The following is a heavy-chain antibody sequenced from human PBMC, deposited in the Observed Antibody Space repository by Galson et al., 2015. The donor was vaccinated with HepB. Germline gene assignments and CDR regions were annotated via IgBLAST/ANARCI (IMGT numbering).Heavy chain of an antibody. CDR1: GFTFSDYY. CDR2: IRYDGSNK. CDR3: AKGNYCSSTSCYFGFEPEGDY. J-gene: IGHJ4*02. D-gene: IGHD2-2*01. V-gene: IGHV3-30*02. Sequence: SLRLSCAASGFTFSDYYMSWIRQAPGKGLEWVAFIRYDGSNKYYADSVKGRFTISRDNSKNTLYLQMNSLRAEDTAVYYCAKGNYCSSTSCYFGFEPEGDYWGQGTLVTVSS.